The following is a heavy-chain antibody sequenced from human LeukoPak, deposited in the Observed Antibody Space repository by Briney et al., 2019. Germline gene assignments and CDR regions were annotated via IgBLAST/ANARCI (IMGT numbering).Heavy chain of an antibody. D-gene: IGHD4-17*01. CDR2: IYYSGST. CDR1: GGSISSGGYY. Sequence: SETLSLTCTVSGGSISSGGYYWSWIRQHPGKGLEWIGYIYYSGSTYYNPSLKSRVTISVDTSKNQFSLKLSSVTAADTAVYYCARSKGGTTYYYYGMDVWGQGTTVTVSS. V-gene: IGHV4-31*03. J-gene: IGHJ6*02. CDR3: ARSKGGTTYYYYGMDV.